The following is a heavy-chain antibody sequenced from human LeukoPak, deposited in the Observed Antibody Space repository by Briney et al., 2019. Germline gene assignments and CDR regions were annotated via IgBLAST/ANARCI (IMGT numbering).Heavy chain of an antibody. J-gene: IGHJ3*02. CDR2: IYPDDSDI. CDR3: ARRLMYYYDTSGYDVAFDI. CDR1: GYTFTSYW. V-gene: IGHV5-51*01. Sequence: GESLMISCKGFGYTFTSYWICWVRPMPGKRLEWMGIIYPDDSDITYSPSYQGQSTISADKSLSTAYLQWNSLKASDTAMYYCARRLMYYYDTSGYDVAFDIRGQGTMVTVSS. D-gene: IGHD3-22*01.